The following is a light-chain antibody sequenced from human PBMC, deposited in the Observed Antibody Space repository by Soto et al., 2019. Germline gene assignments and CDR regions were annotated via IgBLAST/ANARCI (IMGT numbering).Light chain of an antibody. J-gene: IGLJ1*01. CDR1: SSDVGGYNY. Sequence: QSALTQPASVSGSPGQSITISCTGTSSDVGGYNYVSWYQQHPDKAPKLMIYDVSNRPSGVSNRFSGSKSGHTASLTISGLQSEDEAEYFCTSYTSYSTLDVFGTGTKLTVL. V-gene: IGLV2-14*03. CDR3: TSYTSYSTLDV. CDR2: DVS.